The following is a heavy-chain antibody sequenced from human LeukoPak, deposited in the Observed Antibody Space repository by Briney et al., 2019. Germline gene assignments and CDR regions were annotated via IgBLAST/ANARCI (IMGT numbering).Heavy chain of an antibody. V-gene: IGHV1-18*01. D-gene: IGHD6-6*01. CDR1: GYTFSNYG. CDR2: ISPYTGDP. J-gene: IGHJ4*02. Sequence: VASLKVSCKASGYTFSNYGIHWLRQAPGQGLEWMGWISPYTGDPNYPQNLQGRVTMTRDTSTSTVYMELSSLRSEDTAVYYCARDDPRNEPVRGSSSGIDYWGQGTLVTVSS. CDR3: ARDDPRNEPVRGSSSGIDY.